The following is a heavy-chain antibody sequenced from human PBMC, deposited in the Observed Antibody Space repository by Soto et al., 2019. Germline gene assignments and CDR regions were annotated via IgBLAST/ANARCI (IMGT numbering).Heavy chain of an antibody. CDR1: GFTFSSYG. D-gene: IGHD3-9*01. CDR2: IWYDGSNK. Sequence: QPGGSLRLSCAASGFTFSSYGMHWVRQAPGKGLEWVAVIWYDGSNKYYADSVKGRFTISRDNSKNTLYLQMNSLRAEDTAVYYCARGGYDILTGNPSYYYYYGMDVWGQGTTVTVSS. J-gene: IGHJ6*02. V-gene: IGHV3-33*01. CDR3: ARGGYDILTGNPSYYYYYGMDV.